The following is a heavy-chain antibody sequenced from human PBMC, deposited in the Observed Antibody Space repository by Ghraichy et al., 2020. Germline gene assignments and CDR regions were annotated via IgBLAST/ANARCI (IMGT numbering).Heavy chain of an antibody. V-gene: IGHV4-34*01. CDR3: ARGRGIAAAGMYFDY. D-gene: IGHD6-13*01. CDR2: INHSGST. CDR1: GGSFSGYY. Sequence: SQTLSLTCAVYGGSFSGYYWSWIRQPPGKGLEWIGEINHSGSTNYNPSLKSRVTISVDTSKNQFSLKLSSVTAADTAVYYCARGRGIAAAGMYFDYWGQGTLVTVSS. J-gene: IGHJ4*02.